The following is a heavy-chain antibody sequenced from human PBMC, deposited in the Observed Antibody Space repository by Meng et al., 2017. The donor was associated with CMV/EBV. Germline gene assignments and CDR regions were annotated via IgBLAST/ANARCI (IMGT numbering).Heavy chain of an antibody. J-gene: IGHJ5*02. Sequence: GGSLRLSCKGSGYSFTSYWIGLVRQMPGKGLEWLGFIYPGDSDARYSPSFQGQVTISADKSISFAYLQWSSLKASDTAMYYWARGGNHLRPNWFDPWGQGTLVTVSS. CDR2: IYPGDSDA. CDR3: ARGGNHLRPNWFDP. CDR1: GYSFTSYW. V-gene: IGHV5-51*01. D-gene: IGHD3-3*01.